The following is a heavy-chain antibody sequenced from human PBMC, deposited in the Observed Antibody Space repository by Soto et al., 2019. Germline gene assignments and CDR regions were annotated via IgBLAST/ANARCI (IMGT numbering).Heavy chain of an antibody. Sequence: GGSLGLSCAASGFTFSSYGMHWVRQAPGKGLEWVAVISYDGSNKYYADSVKGRFTISRDNSKNTLYLQMNSLRAEDTAVYYCAKDSTLVVVLPHWGQGTLVTVSS. D-gene: IGHD3-22*01. V-gene: IGHV3-30*18. CDR2: ISYDGSNK. CDR3: AKDSTLVVVLPH. CDR1: GFTFSSYG. J-gene: IGHJ4*02.